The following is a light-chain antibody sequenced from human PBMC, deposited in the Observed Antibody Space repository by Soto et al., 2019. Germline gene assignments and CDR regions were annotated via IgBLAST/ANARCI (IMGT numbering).Light chain of an antibody. Sequence: DIQMTQSPSSLSASVGDRVTITCQASQDISNYLNWYQQKPGKAPKLLIYDASNLETGVPSRFSGSGSGTDFTFTISSLQPEDIATYYCQQLNSYLYTFGQGTKLEIK. CDR1: QDISNY. CDR2: DAS. CDR3: QQLNSYLYT. J-gene: IGKJ2*01. V-gene: IGKV1-33*01.